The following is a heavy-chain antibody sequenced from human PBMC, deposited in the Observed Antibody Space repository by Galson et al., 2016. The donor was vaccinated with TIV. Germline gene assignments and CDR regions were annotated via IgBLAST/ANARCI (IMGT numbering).Heavy chain of an antibody. V-gene: IGHV4-59*08. Sequence: ETLSLTCSVSGGSISSFHWSWIRQPPGKGLEWIGYIYYSGNTNYNYNPSPESRVTMSVDPSKTQVSLELYSVTAADTAVYFCAGAPYGENWYFDLWGRGTLVTVSS. J-gene: IGHJ2*01. CDR1: GGSISSFH. D-gene: IGHD4-17*01. CDR3: AGAPYGENWYFDL. CDR2: IYYSGNTNY.